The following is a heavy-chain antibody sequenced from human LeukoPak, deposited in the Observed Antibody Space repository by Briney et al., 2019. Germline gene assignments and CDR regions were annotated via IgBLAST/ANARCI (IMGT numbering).Heavy chain of an antibody. D-gene: IGHD4-17*01. CDR1: GFTVSSNY. J-gene: IGHJ4*02. V-gene: IGHV3-66*01. CDR2: IYSGGST. CDR3: ARAYYGDYSPNDY. Sequence: GGSLRLSCAASGFTVSSNYMSWVRQAPGKGLEWVSVIYSGGSTYYADSVKGRFTISRDNSKNTLYLQMNSLRAEDTAVYYCARAYYGDYSPNDYWGQGTLVTVSP.